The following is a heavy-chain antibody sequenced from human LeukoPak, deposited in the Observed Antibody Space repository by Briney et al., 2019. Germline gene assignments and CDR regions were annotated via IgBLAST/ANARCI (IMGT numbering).Heavy chain of an antibody. Sequence: SVKVSCKASGGTFSSYAISWVRQAPGQGLEWMGRIIPILGIANYAQKFQGRVTITADKSTSTAYMELSSLRSEDTAVYYCARERRGYCGGDCYRWGFDYWGQGTLVTGSS. CDR1: GGTFSSYA. CDR3: ARERRGYCGGDCYRWGFDY. J-gene: IGHJ4*02. CDR2: IIPILGIA. V-gene: IGHV1-69*04. D-gene: IGHD2-21*02.